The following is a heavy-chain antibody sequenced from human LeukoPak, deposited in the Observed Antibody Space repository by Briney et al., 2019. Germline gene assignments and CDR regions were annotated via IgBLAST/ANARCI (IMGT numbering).Heavy chain of an antibody. J-gene: IGHJ4*02. Sequence: GGSLRLSCVASGFAFNNYGMTWVRQAPGKGLEWISGLSSGGGSPYYADSVKGRFTISRDNSKNTLFLQMNSLRAEDTATYYCTKVTSTGSCYQSDYWGQGTLVTVSS. CDR1: GFAFNNYG. D-gene: IGHD2-15*01. CDR3: TKVTSTGSCYQSDY. CDR2: LSSGGGSP. V-gene: IGHV3-23*01.